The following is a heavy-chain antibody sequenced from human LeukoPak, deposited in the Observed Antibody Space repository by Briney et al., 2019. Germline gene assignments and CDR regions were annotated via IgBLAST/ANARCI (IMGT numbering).Heavy chain of an antibody. Sequence: SETLSLTCTVSGGSISSYYWSWIRQPPGKGLEWIGYIYYSGSTNYNPSLKSRVTISVDTSKNQFSLKLSSVTAADTAVYYCARERDNFDYWGQGTLVTVSS. V-gene: IGHV4-59*01. CDR1: GGSISSYY. CDR3: ARERDNFDY. D-gene: IGHD2-15*01. J-gene: IGHJ4*02. CDR2: IYYSGST.